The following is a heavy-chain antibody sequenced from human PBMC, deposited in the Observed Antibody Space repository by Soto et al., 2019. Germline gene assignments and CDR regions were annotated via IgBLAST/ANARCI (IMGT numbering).Heavy chain of an antibody. Sequence: ASVKVSCKASGGTFGSYAISWVRQAPGQGLEWMGGIIPIFGTANYAQKFQGRVTITADKSTSTAYMELSSLRSEDTAVYYCARDVTVAGYYYYYYGMDVWGQGTTVTVSS. CDR1: GGTFGSYA. J-gene: IGHJ6*02. D-gene: IGHD6-19*01. CDR3: ARDVTVAGYYYYYYGMDV. CDR2: IIPIFGTA. V-gene: IGHV1-69*06.